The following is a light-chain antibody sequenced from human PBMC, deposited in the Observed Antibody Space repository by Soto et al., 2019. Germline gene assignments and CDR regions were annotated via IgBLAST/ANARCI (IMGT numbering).Light chain of an antibody. CDR3: MQGSNRPPS. J-gene: IGKJ2*01. CDR2: KVS. Sequence: DVVMTQSPLSLPVTLGQSASISCRSSQGLAYSDGNTYLNWFQQRPGQPPRRLIYKVSNRDFGDPAQLRGSGARNGLPLKINGVGAGGFGVYFCMQGSNRPPSFGQGTKLENK. CDR1: QGLAYSDGNTY. V-gene: IGKV2-30*01.